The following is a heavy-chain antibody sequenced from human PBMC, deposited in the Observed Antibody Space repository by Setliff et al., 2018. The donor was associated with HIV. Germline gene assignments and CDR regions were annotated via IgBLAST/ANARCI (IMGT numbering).Heavy chain of an antibody. CDR1: GGSITSSSFY. CDR2: IYTTGST. V-gene: IGHV4-61*02. Sequence: SETLSLTCSVSGGSITSSSFYWSWIRQPAGTGLEWIGRIYTTGSTSYDPSLKSRVTISIDTPKNQFSLKVSSVTAAETAVYYCAREKEKLWLGELSKGDFDYWCQGTLVTVSS. J-gene: IGHJ4*02. CDR3: AREKEKLWLGELSKGDFDY. D-gene: IGHD3-10*01.